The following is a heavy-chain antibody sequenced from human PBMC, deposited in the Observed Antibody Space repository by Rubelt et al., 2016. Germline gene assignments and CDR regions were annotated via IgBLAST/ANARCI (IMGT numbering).Heavy chain of an antibody. CDR3: ARSSGYTAGFDY. D-gene: IGHD3-22*01. CDR2: INPSGGST. Sequence: QVQLVQSGAEVKKPGASVKVSCKASGDTLTSYYMHWVRQAPGQGLEWMGIINPSGGSTRYAQKFQGRVTMTRDTSTSTVYMELSSLISEDTAVYYCARSSGYTAGFDYWGQGTLVTVSS. CDR1: GDTLTSYY. J-gene: IGHJ4*02. V-gene: IGHV1-46*01.